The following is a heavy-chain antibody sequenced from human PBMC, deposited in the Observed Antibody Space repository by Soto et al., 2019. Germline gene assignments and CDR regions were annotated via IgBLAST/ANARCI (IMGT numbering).Heavy chain of an antibody. CDR2: ISSSSSTI. V-gene: IGHV3-48*01. J-gene: IGHJ5*02. CDR3: ATITMVRGVIITRNWFDP. Sequence: GGSLGLPCAASGFTFSSYSMNWVRQAPGKGLEWVSYISSSSSTIYYADSVKGRFTISRDNAKNSLYLQMNSLRAEDTAVYYCATITMVRGVIITRNWFDPWGQGTLVTVSS. CDR1: GFTFSSYS. D-gene: IGHD3-10*01.